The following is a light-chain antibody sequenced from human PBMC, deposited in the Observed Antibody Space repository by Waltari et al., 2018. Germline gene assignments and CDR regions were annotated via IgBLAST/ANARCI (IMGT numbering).Light chain of an antibody. J-gene: IGKJ4*01. CDR1: ESVSSK. V-gene: IGKV3-15*01. CDR2: GAS. CDR3: QHYNNLPLT. Sequence: EIVMTQSPATLSVSPGERATLSRGASESVSSKLAWYQQRAGQAPRLLIYGASTRATGIPARFSGSGSGTEFTLTISSLQSEDFAVYFCQHYNNLPLTFGGGTKVEIK.